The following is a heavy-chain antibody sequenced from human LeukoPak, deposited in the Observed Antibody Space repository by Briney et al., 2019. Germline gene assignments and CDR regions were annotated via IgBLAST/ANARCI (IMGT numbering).Heavy chain of an antibody. V-gene: IGHV3-9*01. CDR2: ISWNSGSI. J-gene: IGHJ4*02. CDR3: AKQIPGYCSSTSCSPGPFDY. D-gene: IGHD2-2*01. CDR1: GFTFDDYA. Sequence: GGSLRLSCAAPGFTFDDYAMHWVRQAPGKGLEWVSGISWNSGSIGYADSVKGRFTIPRDNAKNSLYLQMNSLRAEDTALYYCAKQIPGYCSSTSCSPGPFDYWGQGTLVTVSS.